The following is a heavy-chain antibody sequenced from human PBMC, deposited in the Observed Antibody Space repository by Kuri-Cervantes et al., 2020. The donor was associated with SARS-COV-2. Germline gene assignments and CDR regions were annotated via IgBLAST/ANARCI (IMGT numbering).Heavy chain of an antibody. CDR2: ISAYNGNT. CDR3: ARSRGGLNLLAYYYYYYMDV. D-gene: IGHD3-10*01. CDR1: GYTFTSYG. V-gene: IGHV1-18*01. Sequence: ASVKVSCKASGYTFTSYGISGVRQAPGQGLEWIGWISAYNGNTNYAQKLQGRVTMTTDTSTSTAYMELRSLRSDDTAVYYCARSRGGLNLLAYYYYYYMDVWGKGTTVTVSS. J-gene: IGHJ6*03.